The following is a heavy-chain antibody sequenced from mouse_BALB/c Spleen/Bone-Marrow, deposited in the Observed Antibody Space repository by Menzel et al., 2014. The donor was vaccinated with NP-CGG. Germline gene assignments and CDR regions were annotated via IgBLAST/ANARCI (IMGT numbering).Heavy chain of an antibody. J-gene: IGHJ2*01. CDR2: INPGGGDI. V-gene: IGHV1-54*01. D-gene: IGHD6-5*01. Sequence: VQLQQSGGELVRPGTSVRGSCRASGYAFTHHLIVWVKQRPGQGLVWIGVINPGGGDIILNEKYKGKATLTADNSASTAYMQLNSQTSDDSAVYFCARRLRDYWGQGTTLTVSS. CDR3: ARRLRDY. CDR1: GYAFTHHL.